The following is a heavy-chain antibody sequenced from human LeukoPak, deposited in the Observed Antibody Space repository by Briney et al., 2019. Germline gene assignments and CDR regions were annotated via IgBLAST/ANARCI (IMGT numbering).Heavy chain of an antibody. CDR1: GFTFDDYG. CDR2: INWNGGST. J-gene: IGHJ4*02. D-gene: IGHD3-22*01. CDR3: ARVSPGPNYYDSSGYSYYFDY. V-gene: IGHV3-20*04. Sequence: GGSLRLSCAASGFTFDDYGMSWVRQAPGKGLEWVSGINWNGGSTGYADSVKGRFTISRDNAKNSLYLQMNSLRAEDTALYYCARVSPGPNYYDSSGYSYYFDYWGQGTLVTVSS.